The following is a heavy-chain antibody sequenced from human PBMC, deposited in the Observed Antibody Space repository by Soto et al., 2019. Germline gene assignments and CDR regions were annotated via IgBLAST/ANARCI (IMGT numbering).Heavy chain of an antibody. CDR1: DGSIRRSTFY. D-gene: IGHD2-2*01. V-gene: IGHV4-39*07. J-gene: IGHJ5*02. Sequence: SETLSLTCTVSDGSIRRSTFYWGWIRQPPGKGLECIGSVHYTGSTYYNPSLKSRVTISIDTSKNHLSLKVSSVTAADTAVYYCARKRRLPAAPSEGWFDPWGQGTLVTVSS. CDR3: ARKRRLPAAPSEGWFDP. CDR2: VHYTGST.